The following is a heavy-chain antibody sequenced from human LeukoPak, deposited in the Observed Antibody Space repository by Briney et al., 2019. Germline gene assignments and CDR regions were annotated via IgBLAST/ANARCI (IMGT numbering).Heavy chain of an antibody. V-gene: IGHV1-2*02. Sequence: ASVEVSCKASGYTFTGYYMHWVRQAPGQGLEWMGWINPNSGGTNYAQKFQGRVTMTRDTSISTAYMELSRLRSDDTAVYYCARDGDCGGDCYPDYWGQGTLVTVSS. CDR3: ARDGDCGGDCYPDY. CDR1: GYTFTGYY. D-gene: IGHD2-21*02. J-gene: IGHJ4*02. CDR2: INPNSGGT.